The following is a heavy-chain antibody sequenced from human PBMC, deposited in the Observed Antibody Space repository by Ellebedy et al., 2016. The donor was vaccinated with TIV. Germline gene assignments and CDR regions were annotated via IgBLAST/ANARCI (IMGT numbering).Heavy chain of an antibody. CDR1: GYTFTTYD. CDR2: ISTSDAKT. V-gene: IGHV1-18*04. CDR3: VRDVSETGSWFDP. Sequence: AASVKVSCKAFGYTFTTYDIDWVRQAPGQGLEWMGWISTSDAKTNYAQKFQGRVTMTTDTSTSTAYLELTSLTSDDTAVYYCVRDVSETGSWFDPWGQGTPVTVSS. J-gene: IGHJ5*01. D-gene: IGHD1-14*01.